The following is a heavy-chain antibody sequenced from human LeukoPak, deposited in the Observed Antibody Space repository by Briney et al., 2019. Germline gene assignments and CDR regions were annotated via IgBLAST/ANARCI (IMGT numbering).Heavy chain of an antibody. Sequence: PSETLSLTCTVSGGSISSGDYYWSWIRQPPGKGLEWIGHIYYSGSTYYNPSLKSRVTISVDTSKNQFSLKLSSVTAADTAVYYCAREGGSYDAFDIWGQGTMVTVSS. CDR1: GGSISSGDYY. D-gene: IGHD1-26*01. V-gene: IGHV4-30-4*08. CDR3: AREGGSYDAFDI. J-gene: IGHJ3*02. CDR2: IYYSGST.